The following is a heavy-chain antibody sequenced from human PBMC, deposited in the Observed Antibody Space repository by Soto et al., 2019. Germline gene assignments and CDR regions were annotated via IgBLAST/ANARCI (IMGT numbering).Heavy chain of an antibody. V-gene: IGHV4-59*01. Sequence: PSETLSLTCTVSGGSISSYYWSWIRQPPGKGLEWIGYIYCSGSTNYNPSLKSRVTISVDTSKNQFSLKLSSVTAADTAVYYCARVNLEWLLTLDYWGQGTLVTVSS. CDR3: ARVNLEWLLTLDY. CDR1: GGSISSYY. D-gene: IGHD3-3*01. CDR2: IYCSGST. J-gene: IGHJ4*02.